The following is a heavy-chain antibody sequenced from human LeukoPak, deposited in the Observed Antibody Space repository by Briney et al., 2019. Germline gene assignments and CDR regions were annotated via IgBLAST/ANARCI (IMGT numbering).Heavy chain of an antibody. Sequence: HAGGSLRLSCAASGFTFRSYAMSWVRQAPGKGLEWVSAISGSGGSTYCADSVKGRFTISRDSSKNTLYLQMNSLRAEDTAVYYCAKGLDFLFHYWGQGTLVTVSS. CDR2: ISGSGGST. CDR1: GFTFRSYA. CDR3: AKGLDFLFHY. V-gene: IGHV3-23*01. J-gene: IGHJ4*02.